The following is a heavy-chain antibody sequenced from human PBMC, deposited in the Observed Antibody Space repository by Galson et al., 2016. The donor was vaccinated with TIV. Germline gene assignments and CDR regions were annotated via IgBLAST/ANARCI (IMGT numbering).Heavy chain of an antibody. Sequence: SLRLSCAASGFAFSNYWMSWVRQAPGKGLEWVANIKDDGSVNNYVDSVWGRFTISRDNAKNSLFLQINSLRVEDTAVYYCAREIPGGTTDLDCWGQGTLVTVSS. D-gene: IGHD1-14*01. V-gene: IGHV3-7*01. J-gene: IGHJ4*02. CDR2: IKDDGSVN. CDR3: AREIPGGTTDLDC. CDR1: GFAFSNYW.